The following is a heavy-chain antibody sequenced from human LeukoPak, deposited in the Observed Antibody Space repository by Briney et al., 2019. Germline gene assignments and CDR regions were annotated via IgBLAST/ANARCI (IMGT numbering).Heavy chain of an antibody. CDR2: IYYSGST. J-gene: IGHJ2*01. V-gene: IGHV4-59*01. D-gene: IGHD6-13*01. CDR3: ASIAAGRYFDL. CDR1: GVSISSYY. Sequence: PSETLSLTCTVSGVSISSYYWSWIRQPPGKGLEWIGYIYYSGSTNYNPSLKSRVTISVDTSKNQFSLKLSSVTAADTAVYYCASIAAGRYFDLWGRGTLVTVSS.